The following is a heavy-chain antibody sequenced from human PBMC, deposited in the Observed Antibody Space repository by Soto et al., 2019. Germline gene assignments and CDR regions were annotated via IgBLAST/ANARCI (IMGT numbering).Heavy chain of an antibody. CDR3: ARAIMDIVATTNYYYMDV. J-gene: IGHJ6*03. V-gene: IGHV4-34*01. CDR1: GGSFSGYY. D-gene: IGHD5-12*01. Sequence: SETLSLTCAVYGGSFSGYYWSWIRQPPGKGLEWIGEINHSGSTNYNPSLKSRVTISVDTSKNQFSLKLSSVTAADTAVYYCARAIMDIVATTNYYYMDVWGKGTTVTVSS. CDR2: INHSGST.